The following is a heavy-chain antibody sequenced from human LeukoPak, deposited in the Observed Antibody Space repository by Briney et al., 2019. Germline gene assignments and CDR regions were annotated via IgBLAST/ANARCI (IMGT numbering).Heavy chain of an antibody. CDR3: ASPTLHCTDGVCFDN. D-gene: IGHD2-8*01. CDR1: GLHLSRQC. Sequence: GGSLSLSCAAPGLHLSRQCIYWLRQAPGKGLVWVSRINTDGSSTSYADSVKGRFTISRDNAKNTLYMQMNSLRAEDTAVYYCASPTLHCTDGVCFDNWGQGTLVTVSS. V-gene: IGHV3-74*01. CDR2: INTDGSST. J-gene: IGHJ4*02.